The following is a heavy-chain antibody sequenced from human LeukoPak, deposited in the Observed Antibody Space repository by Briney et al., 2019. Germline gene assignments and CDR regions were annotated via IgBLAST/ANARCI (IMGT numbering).Heavy chain of an antibody. V-gene: IGHV4-4*07. CDR3: ARDEWGGTYFDY. CDR2: IYTSGST. J-gene: IGHJ4*02. D-gene: IGHD2-15*01. Sequence: SGTLSLTCAVSGGSISSYYWSWIRQPAGKGLEWIGRIYTSGSTNYNPSLKSRVTMSVDTSKNQFSLKLSSVTAADTAVYYCARDEWGGTYFDYWGQGTLVTVSS. CDR1: GGSISSYY.